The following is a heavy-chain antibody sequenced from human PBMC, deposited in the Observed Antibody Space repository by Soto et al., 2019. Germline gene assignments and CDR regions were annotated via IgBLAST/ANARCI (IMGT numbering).Heavy chain of an antibody. CDR2: ISSDSDHI. Sequence: GGSLRLSCAASGFMFSAYTMNWVRQAPGKGLEWLSSISSDSDHIDYADSVRGRFTVSRDNARKSLYLQMDSLGAEDTGVYYCATPYYYNNWGPGTLVTVSS. V-gene: IGHV3-21*01. CDR3: ATPYYYNN. CDR1: GFMFSAYT. J-gene: IGHJ4*02. D-gene: IGHD3-22*01.